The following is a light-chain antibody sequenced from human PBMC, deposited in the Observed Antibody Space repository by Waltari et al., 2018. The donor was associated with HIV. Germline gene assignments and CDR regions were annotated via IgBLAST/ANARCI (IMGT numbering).Light chain of an antibody. V-gene: IGLV2-11*01. CDR1: RKDVGAYNY. CDR3: CSSAGRDIFV. CDR2: DLN. Sequence: QSALTQSRSGSGSPGQSITISCTGTRKDVGAYNYVSWYQQHPGRAPKLLIYDLNRRPSGVPDRFSGSKSGNTASLSISGLQAEDEADYYCCSSAGRDIFVFGTGTKVTVL. J-gene: IGLJ1*01.